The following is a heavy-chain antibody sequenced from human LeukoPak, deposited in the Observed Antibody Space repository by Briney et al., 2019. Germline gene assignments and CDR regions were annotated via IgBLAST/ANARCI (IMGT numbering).Heavy chain of an antibody. Sequence: ASVKVSCKASGYTFTSYDINWVRQATGQGLEWMGWMNPNSGNTGYAQKFQGRVTMTRNTSISTAYMELSSLRSEEPAVYVCARGPPSSWYDYWGQGTLVTVSS. CDR2: MNPNSGNT. V-gene: IGHV1-8*01. CDR3: ARGPPSSWYDY. J-gene: IGHJ4*02. D-gene: IGHD6-13*01. CDR1: GYTFTSYD.